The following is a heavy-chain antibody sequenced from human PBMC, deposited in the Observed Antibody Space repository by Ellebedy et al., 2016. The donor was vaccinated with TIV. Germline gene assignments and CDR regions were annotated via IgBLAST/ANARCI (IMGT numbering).Heavy chain of an antibody. CDR1: GFAFSRYW. D-gene: IGHD3-10*01. Sequence: GESLKISCTASGFAFSRYWMHWVRQVPGKGLEWVGRINDIGTATRYADSVKGRFTISRDNSKNTLYLQMNSLRAEDTAVYYCAKVGYGSGTILSGYYYGMDVWGQGTTVTVSS. J-gene: IGHJ6*02. CDR2: INDIGTAT. CDR3: AKVGYGSGTILSGYYYGMDV. V-gene: IGHV3-74*01.